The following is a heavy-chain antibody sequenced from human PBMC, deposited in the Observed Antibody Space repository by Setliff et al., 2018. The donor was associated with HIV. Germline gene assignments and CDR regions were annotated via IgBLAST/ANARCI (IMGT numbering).Heavy chain of an antibody. Sequence: SETLSLTCAVYGGSFSAYYWTWIRQPPGKGLEWIGEINHSGITNYNPSLKSRVTISLDTSKNQFSLKLSSVTAADTALYYCARLEKLDDISYFDYWGQGTLVTVSS. CDR1: GGSFSAYY. CDR2: INHSGIT. J-gene: IGHJ4*02. CDR3: ARLEKLDDISYFDY. D-gene: IGHD3-3*02. V-gene: IGHV4-34*01.